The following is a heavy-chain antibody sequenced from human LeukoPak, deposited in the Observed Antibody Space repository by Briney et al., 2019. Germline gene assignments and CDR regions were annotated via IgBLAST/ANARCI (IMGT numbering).Heavy chain of an antibody. Sequence: PSVTLSFTCTVSGGSISSYYWSWLPQAPGQGLMGFGNFYDSGSTNYNPPLNRRITISDAKTKKPFSLQLSSVTAATTADYYCARHLAVQQLAAFDYWGQGILVTVSS. CDR3: ARHLAVQQLAAFDY. J-gene: IGHJ4*02. CDR2: FYDSGST. CDR1: GGSISSYY. D-gene: IGHD6-13*01. V-gene: IGHV4-59*08.